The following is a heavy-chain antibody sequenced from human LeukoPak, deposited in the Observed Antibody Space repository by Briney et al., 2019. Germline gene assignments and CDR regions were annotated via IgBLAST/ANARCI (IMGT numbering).Heavy chain of an antibody. CDR2: IIPIFGTA. CDR3: ARDGGAVAGTYPDY. V-gene: IGHV1-69*05. Sequence: ASVKVSCKASGGTFSSYAISWVRQAPGQGLEWMGRIIPIFGTANYAQKFQGRVTLTTDESTSTAYMELSSLRSEDTAVYYCARDGGAVAGTYPDYWGQGTLVTVSS. D-gene: IGHD6-19*01. J-gene: IGHJ4*02. CDR1: GGTFSSYA.